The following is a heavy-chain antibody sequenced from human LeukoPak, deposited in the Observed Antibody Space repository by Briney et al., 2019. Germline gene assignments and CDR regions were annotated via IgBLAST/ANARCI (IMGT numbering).Heavy chain of an antibody. V-gene: IGHV1-69*04. D-gene: IGHD1-26*01. Sequence: SVKVSCKASGGTFSSYAISWVRQAPGQGLEWMGRIIPIFGIANYAQKFQGRVTITADKPTSTAYMELSSLRSEDTAVYYCARRIVGAPGGYYYYGMDVWGQGTTVTVSS. J-gene: IGHJ6*02. CDR1: GGTFSSYA. CDR3: ARRIVGAPGGYYYYGMDV. CDR2: IIPIFGIA.